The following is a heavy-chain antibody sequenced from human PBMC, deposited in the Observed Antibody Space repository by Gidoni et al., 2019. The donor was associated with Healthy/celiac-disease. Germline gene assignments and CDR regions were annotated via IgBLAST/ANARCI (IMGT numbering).Heavy chain of an antibody. D-gene: IGHD3-9*01. J-gene: IGHJ4*02. CDR3: ARGIYDILTGYYKGLDY. V-gene: IGHV3-13*05. Sequence: EVQLVESGGGLVQPGGSLRLSCAASGFTFSSYDMHWVRQATGKGLEWVSAIGTAGDPYYPGSVKGRFTISRENAKNSLYLQMNSLRAGDTAVYYCARGIYDILTGYYKGLDYWGQGTLVTVSS. CDR2: IGTAGDP. CDR1: GFTFSSYD.